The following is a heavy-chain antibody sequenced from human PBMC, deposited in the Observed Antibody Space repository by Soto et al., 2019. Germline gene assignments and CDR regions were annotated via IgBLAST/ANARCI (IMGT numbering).Heavy chain of an antibody. CDR1: GFTFSSYG. D-gene: IGHD1-26*01. Sequence: GGSLRLSCAASGFTFSSYGMHWVRQAPGKGLEWVAVISYDGSNKYYADSVKGRFTISRDNSKNTLYLQMNSLRAEDTAVYYCAKGRVGSYYYGMDVWGQGTTVTVSS. V-gene: IGHV3-30*18. CDR2: ISYDGSNK. J-gene: IGHJ6*02. CDR3: AKGRVGSYYYGMDV.